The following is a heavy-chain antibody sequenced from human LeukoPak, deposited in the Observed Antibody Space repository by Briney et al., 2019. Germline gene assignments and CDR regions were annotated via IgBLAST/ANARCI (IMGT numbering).Heavy chain of an antibody. V-gene: IGHV3-23*01. D-gene: IGHD2-15*01. CDR3: GGHYCSGGSCYSRGFDY. CDR1: GFTFSSYA. CDR2: ISGSGGST. Sequence: PGGSLRLSCAASGFTFSSYAMSWVRQAPGKGLEWVSAISGSGGSTYYADSVKGRFTISRDNSKNTLYLQMNSLRAEDTAVYYCGGHYCSGGSCYSRGFDYWGQGTLVTVSS. J-gene: IGHJ4*02.